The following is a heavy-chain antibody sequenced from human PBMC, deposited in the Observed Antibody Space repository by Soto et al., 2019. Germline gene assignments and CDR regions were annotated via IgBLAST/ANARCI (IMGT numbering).Heavy chain of an antibody. D-gene: IGHD6-19*01. CDR1: GGTFSSYA. Sequence: QVQLVQSGAEVKKPGSSVKVSCKASGGTFSSYAISWVRQDPGQGLEWMGGIIPIFGTANYAQKFQGRVTITADKSNSTAYMELRSLRSEDTAVYYYASERADGDRQWLVNDYYYGMDVWGQGTTVTVSS. J-gene: IGHJ6*02. CDR2: IIPIFGTA. V-gene: IGHV1-69*06. CDR3: ASERADGDRQWLVNDYYYGMDV.